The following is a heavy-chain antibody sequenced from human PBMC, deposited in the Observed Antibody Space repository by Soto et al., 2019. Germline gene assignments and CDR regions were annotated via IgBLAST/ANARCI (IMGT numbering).Heavy chain of an antibody. CDR3: IGXFPC. V-gene: IGHV3-49*03. CDR1: GFPFGNFL. D-gene: IGHD3-10*01. Sequence: SLRLSCTASGFPFGNFLMSWFRQAPGKGMEWVGFIRSQPYGGTAEYAASVRGRFTISRDDSKGIAYLQMNSLQTEDSGVYYCIGXFPCWGQGTLVTVSS. J-gene: IGHJ4*02. CDR2: IRSQPYGGTA.